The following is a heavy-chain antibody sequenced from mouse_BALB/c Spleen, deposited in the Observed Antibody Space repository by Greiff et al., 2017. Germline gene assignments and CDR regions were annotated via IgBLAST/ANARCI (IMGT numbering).Heavy chain of an antibody. Sequence: QVQLQQSGAELARPGASVKLSCKASGYTFTSYWMQWVKQRPGQGLEWIGAIYPGDGDTRYTQKFKGKATLTADKSSSTAYMQLSSLASEDSAVYYCARGLGKYRYWYFDVGGAGTTVTVSS. CDR2: IYPGDGDT. CDR3: ARGLGKYRYWYFDV. D-gene: IGHD2-1*01. J-gene: IGHJ1*01. V-gene: IGHV1-87*01. CDR1: GYTFTSYW.